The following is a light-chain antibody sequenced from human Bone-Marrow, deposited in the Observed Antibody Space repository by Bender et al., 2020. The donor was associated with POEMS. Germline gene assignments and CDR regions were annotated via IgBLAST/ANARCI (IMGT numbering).Light chain of an antibody. CDR1: SSDVGNYNL. J-gene: IGLJ2*01. Sequence: QSALTQPASVSGSPGQSITISCTGTSSDVGNYNLVSWYQQHPGKAPKLMIYEGNKRPSGVSDRFSGSKSGNTASLTISGLQAEDEADYYCCSYAGRGRVFGVGTKLTVL. CDR3: CSYAGRGRV. V-gene: IGLV2-23*01. CDR2: EGN.